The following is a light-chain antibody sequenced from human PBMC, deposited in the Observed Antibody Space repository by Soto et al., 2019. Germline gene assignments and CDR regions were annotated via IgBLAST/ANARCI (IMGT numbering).Light chain of an antibody. J-gene: IGKJ2*01. CDR1: QSVSSSY. V-gene: IGKV3-20*01. CDR2: GAS. Sequence: EIVLTQSPGTLSLSPGERATLSCRASQSVSSSYLAWYQHKPGQAPRVLIHGASSRATGIPDRFSGSGSGTVFALTSSRLEPEDFAVYFCLQYGNPPPNAFGQGTKVEIK. CDR3: LQYGNPPPNA.